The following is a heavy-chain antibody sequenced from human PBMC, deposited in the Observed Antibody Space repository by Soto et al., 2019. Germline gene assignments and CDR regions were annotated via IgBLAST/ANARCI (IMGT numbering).Heavy chain of an antibody. J-gene: IGHJ6*02. D-gene: IGHD6-13*01. CDR2: ISYDGSNK. CDR3: AKDLGAAAGTDPLGYYYYGMDV. CDR1: GFTFSSYG. Sequence: GGSLRLSCAASGFTFSSYGMHWVRQAPGKGLEWVAVISYDGSNKYYADSVKGRFTISRDNSKNTLYLQMNSLRAEDTAVYYCAKDLGAAAGTDPLGYYYYGMDVWGQGTTVTVSS. V-gene: IGHV3-30*18.